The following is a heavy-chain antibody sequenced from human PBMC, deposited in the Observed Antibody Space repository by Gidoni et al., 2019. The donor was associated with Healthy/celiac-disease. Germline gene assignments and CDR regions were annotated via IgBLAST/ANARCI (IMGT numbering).Heavy chain of an antibody. J-gene: IGHJ4*02. CDR2: ISAYSGKT. CDR1: GYTFTRYG. D-gene: IGHD3-3*01. V-gene: IGHV1-18*01. Sequence: QVQLVQSGAEVKKPGASVTASCTASGYTFTRYGIGWVRKAPGQGLEWLGWISAYSGKTNYAQKLRGRDTMTTSTSTSTAYMGLRSLRSDDTAVYYCARGYKEGYDFWSGWGGYFDYWGQGTLVTVSS. CDR3: ARGYKEGYDFWSGWGGYFDY.